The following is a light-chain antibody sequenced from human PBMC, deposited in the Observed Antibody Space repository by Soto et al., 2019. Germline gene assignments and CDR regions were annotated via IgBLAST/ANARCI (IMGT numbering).Light chain of an antibody. CDR1: STDVGGFNY. Sequence: QSALTQPASVSGSPGRSVTISCTGASTDVGGFNYVSWYQHLPGRAPKLIIYDVTNRPSGISYRFSASKSGRTASLTISGLQAEEEADYYCSSYSRTTTHVVFGGGTKLTVL. CDR3: SSYSRTTTHVV. V-gene: IGLV2-14*03. J-gene: IGLJ2*01. CDR2: DVT.